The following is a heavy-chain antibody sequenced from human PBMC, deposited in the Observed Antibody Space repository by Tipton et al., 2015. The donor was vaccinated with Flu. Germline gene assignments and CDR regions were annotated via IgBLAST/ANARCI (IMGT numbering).Heavy chain of an antibody. V-gene: IGHV4-31*03. CDR3: GKPLDP. Sequence: LRLSCTVSGDSMSNGGYYWTWIRQRPGKDLEWIGYIYYSGRSLYNPSLNSRLTISVDNSQNQFSLKLTSVTAADTAVYYCGKPLDPWGQGILVTVSS. CDR1: GDSMSNGGYY. J-gene: IGHJ5*02. CDR2: IYYSGRS. D-gene: IGHD1-14*01.